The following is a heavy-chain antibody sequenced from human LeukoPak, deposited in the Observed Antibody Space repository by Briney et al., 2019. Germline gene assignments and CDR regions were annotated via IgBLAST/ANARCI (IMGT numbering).Heavy chain of an antibody. Sequence: PSETLSLTCTVSGGSISSHYWSWIRQPPGKGLEWIGYIYYSGSTNYNPSLKSRVTMSVDTSKNQFSLKLSSVTAADTAVYYCARISSSGSYWGQGTLVTVSS. D-gene: IGHD6-13*01. J-gene: IGHJ4*02. CDR2: IYYSGST. CDR3: ARISSSGSY. V-gene: IGHV4-59*11. CDR1: GGSISSHY.